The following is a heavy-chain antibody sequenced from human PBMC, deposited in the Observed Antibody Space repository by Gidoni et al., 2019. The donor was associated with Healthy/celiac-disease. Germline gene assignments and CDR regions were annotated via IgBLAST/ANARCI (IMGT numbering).Heavy chain of an antibody. V-gene: IGHV4-59*01. D-gene: IGHD2-2*01. Sequence: GYIYYSGSTNYNPSLKSRVTISVDTSKNQFSLKLSSVTAADPAVYYCARDARVVPAALGGFDYWGQGTLVTVSS. CDR3: ARDARVVPAALGGFDY. J-gene: IGHJ4*02. CDR2: IYYSGST.